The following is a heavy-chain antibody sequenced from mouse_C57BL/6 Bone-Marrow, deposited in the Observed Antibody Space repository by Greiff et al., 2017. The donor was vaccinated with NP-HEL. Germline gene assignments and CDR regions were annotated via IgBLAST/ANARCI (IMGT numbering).Heavy chain of an antibody. V-gene: IGHV1-69*01. D-gene: IGHD2-1*01. Sequence: VQLQQPGAELVMPGASVKLSCKASGYTFTSYWMHWVKQRPGQGLEWIGEIDPSDSYTNYNQKFKGKSTLTVDKSSSTAYMQLSSLTSEDSAVYYCARGNTPMDDGGKGTSVTVAS. CDR3: ARGNTPMDD. CDR1: GYTFTSYW. CDR2: IDPSDSYT. J-gene: IGHJ4*01.